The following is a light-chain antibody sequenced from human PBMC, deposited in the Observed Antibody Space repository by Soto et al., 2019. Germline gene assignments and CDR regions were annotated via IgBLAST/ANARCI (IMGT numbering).Light chain of an antibody. CDR3: SSYTRDTALV. J-gene: IGLJ1*01. CDR2: EVT. Sequence: QSVLTQPASVPGSPGQSITISCTGTTSDIGSYDFVSWYQQHPGKAPKLMIYEVTNRPSGVSNRFSGSKSGSTASLTISGLQAEDEADYYCSSYTRDTALVFGPGTKVTVL. V-gene: IGLV2-14*01. CDR1: TSDIGSYDF.